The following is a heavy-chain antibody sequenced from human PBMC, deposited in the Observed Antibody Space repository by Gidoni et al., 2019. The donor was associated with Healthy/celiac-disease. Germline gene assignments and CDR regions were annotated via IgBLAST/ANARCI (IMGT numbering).Heavy chain of an antibody. CDR1: GGSISSYY. D-gene: IGHD3-3*01. Sequence: QVQLQESGPGLVKPSETLSLTCPVSGGSISSYYWSWIRQPPGKGLEWIGYIYYSGSTNYNPSLKSRVTISVDTSKNQFSLKLSSVTAADTAVYYCARANRIGTIFGVLPTRFDPWGQGTLVTVSS. J-gene: IGHJ5*02. V-gene: IGHV4-59*01. CDR2: IYYSGST. CDR3: ARANRIGTIFGVLPTRFDP.